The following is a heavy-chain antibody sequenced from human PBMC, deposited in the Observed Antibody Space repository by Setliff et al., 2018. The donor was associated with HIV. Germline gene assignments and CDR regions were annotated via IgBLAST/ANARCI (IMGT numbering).Heavy chain of an antibody. Sequence: KASETLSLTCAVSGGSISSSNWWSWVRQPPGKGLEWSGEIYHSGSTNYNPSLKRRVTISLDRSKTQFSLKLSSVTAADTAVYYCAADIPTPLAQLDYWGQGTLVTVSS. CDR1: GGSISSSNW. D-gene: IGHD2-15*01. CDR2: IYHSGST. V-gene: IGHV4-4*02. J-gene: IGHJ4*02. CDR3: AADIPTPLAQLDY.